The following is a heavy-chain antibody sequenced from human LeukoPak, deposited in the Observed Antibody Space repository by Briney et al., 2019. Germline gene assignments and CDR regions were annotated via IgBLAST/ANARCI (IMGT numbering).Heavy chain of an antibody. J-gene: IGHJ4*02. CDR1: GFTFSDYA. Sequence: GGSLRLSCAASGFTFSDYAMHWVRQAPGKGLEWVAVISKDGSDKYYPGSVRGRFTISRDNSKDTIYLQMDSLRAEDTAIYYCARDYWWNYDYWGQGTLVTVSS. CDR2: ISKDGSDK. V-gene: IGHV3-30-3*01. CDR3: ARDYWWNYDY. D-gene: IGHD1-7*01.